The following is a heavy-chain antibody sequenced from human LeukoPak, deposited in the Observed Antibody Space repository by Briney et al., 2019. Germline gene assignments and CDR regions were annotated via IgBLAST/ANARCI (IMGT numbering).Heavy chain of an antibody. D-gene: IGHD3-22*01. Sequence: PSETLSLTCTVSGGSISSGGYYWSWIRQHPGKGLEWIGYIYYSGSTYYNPSLKSRVTISVDTSKNQFSLKLSSVTAADTAVYYCARVFYYYDSSGYSYYFDYWGQGTLVTVSS. J-gene: IGHJ4*02. CDR2: IYYSGST. CDR3: ARVFYYYDSSGYSYYFDY. CDR1: GGSISSGGYY. V-gene: IGHV4-31*03.